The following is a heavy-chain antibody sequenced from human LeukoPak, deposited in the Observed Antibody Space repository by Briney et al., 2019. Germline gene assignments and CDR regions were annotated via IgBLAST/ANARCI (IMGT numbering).Heavy chain of an antibody. CDR1: GFTFSSYA. CDR3: TKHSEYYYDSSDY. J-gene: IGHJ4*02. CDR2: MSGRGGTT. V-gene: IGHV3-23*01. Sequence: GGSLRLSCAASGFTFSSYAMSWVRQAPGKGLEWVSAMSGRGGTTYYPDSMKGRFTISRDNSQNTLYLEMNSLRVEDTAVYFCTKHSEYYYDSSDYWGQGTLVTVSS. D-gene: IGHD3-22*01.